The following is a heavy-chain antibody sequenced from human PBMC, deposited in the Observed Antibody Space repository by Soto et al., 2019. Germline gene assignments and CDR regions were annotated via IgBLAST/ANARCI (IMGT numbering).Heavy chain of an antibody. Sequence: PSETLSLTCTVSGGSISSYYWSWIRQPPGEGLEWIGYIYYSGSTNYNPSLKSRVTISVDTSKNQFSLKLSSVTAADTAVYYCARARAVLRFLEWLPTPDGMDVWGQGTTVTVSS. CDR3: ARARAVLRFLEWLPTPDGMDV. CDR1: GGSISSYY. D-gene: IGHD3-3*01. CDR2: IYYSGST. V-gene: IGHV4-59*01. J-gene: IGHJ6*02.